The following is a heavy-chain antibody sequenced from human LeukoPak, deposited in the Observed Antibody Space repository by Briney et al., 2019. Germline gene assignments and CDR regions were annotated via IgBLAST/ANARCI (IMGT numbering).Heavy chain of an antibody. CDR3: ARAPYYDILTGYWSD. J-gene: IGHJ4*02. V-gene: IGHV1-69*13. CDR1: GGTFSSYA. D-gene: IGHD3-9*01. CDR2: IIPIFGTA. Sequence: SVKVSFKASGGTFSSYAISWVRQAPGQGLEWMGGIIPIFGTANYAQKFQGRVTITADESTSTAYMELSSLRSEDTAVYYCARAPYYDILTGYWSDWGQGTLVTVSS.